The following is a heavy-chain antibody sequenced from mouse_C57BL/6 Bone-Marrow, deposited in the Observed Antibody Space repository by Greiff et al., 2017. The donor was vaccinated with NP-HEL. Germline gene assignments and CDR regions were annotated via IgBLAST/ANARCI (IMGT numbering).Heavy chain of an antibody. CDR2: IHPNSGST. CDR3: ANYYGPYWYFDV. Sequence: QVQLKQSGAELVKPGASVKLSCKASGYTFTSYWMHWVKQRPGQGLEWIGMIHPNSGSTNYNEKFKSKATLTVDKSSSTAYMQLSSLTSEDSAVYYCANYYGPYWYFDVWGTGTTVTVSS. V-gene: IGHV1-64*01. D-gene: IGHD1-1*01. J-gene: IGHJ1*03. CDR1: GYTFTSYW.